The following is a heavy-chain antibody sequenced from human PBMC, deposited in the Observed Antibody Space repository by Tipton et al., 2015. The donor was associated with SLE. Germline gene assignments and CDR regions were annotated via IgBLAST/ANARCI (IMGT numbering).Heavy chain of an antibody. CDR1: GGSISSGGYY. CDR3: AREEKEFGEYYFDY. CDR2: IYYSGST. D-gene: IGHD3-10*01. J-gene: IGHJ4*02. Sequence: TLSLTCTVSGGSISSGGYYWSWIRQHPGKGLEWIGYIYYSGSTYYNPSLKSRVTISVDTSKNQFSLKLSSVTAADTAVYYCAREEKEFGEYYFDYWGQGTLVTVSS. V-gene: IGHV4-31*03.